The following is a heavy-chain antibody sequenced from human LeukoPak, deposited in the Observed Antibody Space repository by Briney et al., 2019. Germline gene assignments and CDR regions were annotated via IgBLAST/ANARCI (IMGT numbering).Heavy chain of an antibody. CDR3: AGTTVTTRLYGMDV. CDR2: IWYDGSNK. Sequence: GGSLRLSRAASGFTFSSYGMHWVRQAPGRGLERVAVIWYDGSNKYYADSVKGRFTISRDKSKNTLYLQMNSLRAEDTAVYYCAGTTVTTRLYGMDVWGQGTTVTVSS. D-gene: IGHD4-17*01. J-gene: IGHJ6*02. CDR1: GFTFSSYG. V-gene: IGHV3-33*01.